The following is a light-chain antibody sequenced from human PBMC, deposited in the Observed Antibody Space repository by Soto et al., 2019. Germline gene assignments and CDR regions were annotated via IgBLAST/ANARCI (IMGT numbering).Light chain of an antibody. CDR3: RSYTSSSTLV. CDR1: SSDVGGYNY. CDR2: DVS. V-gene: IGLV2-14*01. J-gene: IGLJ1*01. Sequence: QSALTQPASVSGSPGQSITISCTGTSSDVGGYNYVSWFQQHPGNAPKLMIYDVSDRPSGVSNRFSGSKSGNTASLTISGLQADDDGDYYCRSYTSSSTLVFGTGTKLTVL.